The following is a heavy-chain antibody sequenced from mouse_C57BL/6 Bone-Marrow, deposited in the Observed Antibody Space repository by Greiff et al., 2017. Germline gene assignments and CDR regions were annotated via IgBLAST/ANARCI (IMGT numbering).Heavy chain of an antibody. CDR2: ISAGGSYT. Sequence: EVKLVESGGGLVKPGGSLKLSCAASGFTFSSYAMSWVRQTPEKRLEWVATISAGGSYTYYPDNVKGRFTISRDNAKNNLYLQMSHLKSEDAAMYYCARDIYYGNHGAMDYWGQGTSVTVSS. J-gene: IGHJ4*01. CDR3: ARDIYYGNHGAMDY. CDR1: GFTFSSYA. D-gene: IGHD2-1*01. V-gene: IGHV5-4*01.